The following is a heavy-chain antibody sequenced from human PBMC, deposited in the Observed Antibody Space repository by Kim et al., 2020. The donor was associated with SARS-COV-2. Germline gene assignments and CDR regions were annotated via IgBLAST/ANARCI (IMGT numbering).Heavy chain of an antibody. V-gene: IGHV3-23*01. J-gene: IGHJ6*02. CDR1: GFTFSSYA. Sequence: GGSLRLSCAASGFTFSSYAMSWVRQAPGKGLEWVSAISGSGGSTYYADSVKGRFTISRDNSKNTLYLQMNSLRAEDTAVYYCAKDQDCSSTSCWNYYYYGMDVWGQGTTVTVSS. CDR2: ISGSGGST. CDR3: AKDQDCSSTSCWNYYYYGMDV. D-gene: IGHD2-2*01.